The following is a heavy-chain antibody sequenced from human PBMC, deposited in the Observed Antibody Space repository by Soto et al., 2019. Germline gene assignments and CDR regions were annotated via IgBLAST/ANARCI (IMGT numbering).Heavy chain of an antibody. CDR3: AKTEMDY. CDR2: ISYDGSNK. CDR1: GFTFSSYG. V-gene: IGHV3-30*18. J-gene: IGHJ4*02. Sequence: QVQLVESGGGLVKPGGSLRLSCTGSGFTFSSYGMHWVRQAPGKGLEWVAVISYDGSNKYYADSVKGRFTISRDNSKNTLYLQMNSLRAEDTAVYYCAKTEMDYWGQGTLVTVSS.